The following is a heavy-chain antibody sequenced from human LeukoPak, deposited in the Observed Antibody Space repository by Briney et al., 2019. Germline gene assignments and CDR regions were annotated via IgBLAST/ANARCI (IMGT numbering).Heavy chain of an antibody. CDR2: MNQDGSEK. D-gene: IGHD6-6*01. J-gene: IGHJ4*02. CDR3: AKISYDLMAACRGGFDY. Sequence: GGSLRLSCAASGFTFSSYWMSWVRQAPGKGPEWVANMNQDGSEKYYVDSVKGRFTMSRDNAKNSLFLQMNSLRGEDTAVYYCAKISYDLMAACRGGFDYWGQGTLVTVSS. V-gene: IGHV3-7*01. CDR1: GFTFSSYW.